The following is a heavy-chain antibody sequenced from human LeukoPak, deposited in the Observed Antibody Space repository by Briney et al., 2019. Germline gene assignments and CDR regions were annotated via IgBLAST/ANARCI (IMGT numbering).Heavy chain of an antibody. Sequence: SETLSLTCTVSGGSISSGGYYWSWIRQPPGKGLEWIGEINHSGSTNYNPSLKSRVTISVDTSKNQFSLKLSSVTAADTAVYYCARVKDFWSGYYFFDYWGQGTLVTVSS. CDR1: GGSISSGGYY. CDR3: ARVKDFWSGYYFFDY. J-gene: IGHJ4*02. V-gene: IGHV4-39*07. CDR2: INHSGST. D-gene: IGHD3-3*01.